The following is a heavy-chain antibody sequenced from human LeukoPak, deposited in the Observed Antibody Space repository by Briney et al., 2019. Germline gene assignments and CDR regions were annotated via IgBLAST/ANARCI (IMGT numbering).Heavy chain of an antibody. CDR2: IYYSGST. J-gene: IGHJ4*02. V-gene: IGHV4-30-4*08. D-gene: IGHD6-6*01. CDR1: GGSISSGDYY. CDR3: AREYSSSYYFDY. Sequence: LSLTCTVSGGSISSGDYYGSWIRRPPGKGLEWIGYIYYSGSTYYNPSLKSRVNISVDTSKNQFSLKLSSVTAADTAVYYCAREYSSSYYFDYWGQGTLVTVSS.